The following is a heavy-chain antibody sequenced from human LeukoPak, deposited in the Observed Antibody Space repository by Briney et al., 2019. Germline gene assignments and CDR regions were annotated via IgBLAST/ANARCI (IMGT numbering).Heavy chain of an antibody. CDR1: GFTFSSYG. D-gene: IGHD2-2*01. V-gene: IGHV3-30*02. CDR3: AKAHQDIVVVPAALGDAFDI. J-gene: IGHJ3*02. CDR2: IRYDGSNK. Sequence: GGSLRLSCAASGFTFSSYGMHWVRQAPGKGLEWVAFIRYDGSNKYYADSVKGRFTISRDNSKNTLYLQMNSLRAEDTAVYYCAKAHQDIVVVPAALGDAFDIWGQGTMVTVSS.